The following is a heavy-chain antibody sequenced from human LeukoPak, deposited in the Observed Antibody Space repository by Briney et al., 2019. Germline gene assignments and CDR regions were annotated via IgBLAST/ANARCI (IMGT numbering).Heavy chain of an antibody. Sequence: GSLRLSCAASGVTFSSYWMHWVRQAPGKGVVWVSRINSDGSSTSYADSVKGRSTISRDNSKNTLDLQMNSLRAEDTAVYYCVKDYSGGYYYFDYWGQGTLVTVSS. D-gene: IGHD3-22*01. V-gene: IGHV3-74*01. CDR3: VKDYSGGYYYFDY. J-gene: IGHJ4*02. CDR2: INSDGSST. CDR1: GVTFSSYW.